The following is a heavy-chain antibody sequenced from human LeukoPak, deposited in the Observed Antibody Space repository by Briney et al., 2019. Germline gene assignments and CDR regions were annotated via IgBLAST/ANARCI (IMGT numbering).Heavy chain of an antibody. V-gene: IGHV4-30-2*01. Sequence: SSETLSLTCTVSGGSISSGGYYWSWIRQPPGKGLEWIGYIYHSGSTYYNPSLKSRVTISVDRSKNQFSLKLSSVTAGDTAVYYCARAPGGDFWSGYYIDYWGQGTLVTVSS. CDR2: IYHSGST. D-gene: IGHD3-3*01. CDR3: ARAPGGDFWSGYYIDY. CDR1: GGSISSGGYY. J-gene: IGHJ4*02.